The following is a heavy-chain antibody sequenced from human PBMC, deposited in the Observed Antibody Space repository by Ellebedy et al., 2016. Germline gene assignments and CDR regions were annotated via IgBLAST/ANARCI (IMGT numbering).Heavy chain of an antibody. CDR2: ISYDGSNK. Sequence: SLKISXAASGFTFSSYGMHWVRQAPGKGLEWVAVISYDGSNKYYADSVKGRFTISRDNSKNTLYLQMNSLRAEDTAVYYCAKDSAGWGQGTLVTVSS. CDR1: GFTFSSYG. V-gene: IGHV3-30*18. J-gene: IGHJ1*01. D-gene: IGHD1-26*01. CDR3: AKDSAG.